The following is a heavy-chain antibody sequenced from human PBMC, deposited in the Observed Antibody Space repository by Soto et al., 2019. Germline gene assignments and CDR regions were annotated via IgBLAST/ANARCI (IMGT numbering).Heavy chain of an antibody. V-gene: IGHV1-18*01. J-gene: IGHJ3*02. D-gene: IGHD4-17*01. CDR1: GYTFTSYG. CDR2: ISAYNGNT. Sequence: GASVKVSCKASGYTFTSYGISWVRQAPGQGLEWRGWISAYNGNTNYAQKLQGRVTMTTDTSTSTAYMELRSLRSDDTAVYYCARGGHDYGGNSNAFDIWGQGTMVTVSS. CDR3: ARGGHDYGGNSNAFDI.